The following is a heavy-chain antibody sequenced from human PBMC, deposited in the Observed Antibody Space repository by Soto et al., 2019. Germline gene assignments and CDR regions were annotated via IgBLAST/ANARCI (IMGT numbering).Heavy chain of an antibody. CDR1: GFTFSSYA. Sequence: QVQLVESGGGVVQPGRSLRLSCAASGFTFSSYAMHLVRQAPGKGLEWVAVISYDGSNKYYADSVKGRFTISRDNSKNTLYLQMNSLRAEDTAVYYCARGRIQLWLDYWGQGTLVTVSS. CDR2: ISYDGSNK. D-gene: IGHD5-18*01. CDR3: ARGRIQLWLDY. J-gene: IGHJ4*02. V-gene: IGHV3-30-3*01.